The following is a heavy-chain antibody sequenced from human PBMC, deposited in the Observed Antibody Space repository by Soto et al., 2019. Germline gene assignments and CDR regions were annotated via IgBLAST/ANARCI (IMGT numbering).Heavy chain of an antibody. V-gene: IGHV1-3*01. CDR1: GYTFTSYA. CDR2: VNAGNGNT. J-gene: IGHJ5*02. D-gene: IGHD3-10*01. Sequence: QVQLVQSGAEVKKPGASVKVSCKASGYTFTSYAMHWVRQAPGQRLEWMGWVNAGNGNTKYSQKFQGRVTITRDTSASTAYMEMSSLRSEDTAVYYCASCGGGRNWFDPWGQGTLVTVSS. CDR3: ASCGGGRNWFDP.